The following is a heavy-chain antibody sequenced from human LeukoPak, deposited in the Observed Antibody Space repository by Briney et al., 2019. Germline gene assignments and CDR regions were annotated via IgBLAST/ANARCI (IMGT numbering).Heavy chain of an antibody. V-gene: IGHV1-2*02. CDR3: ARDPPYCSSTSCYGDY. D-gene: IGHD2-2*01. Sequence: ASVKVSCKASGYTFTGYYMHWVRQAPGQGLEWMGWINPNSGGTNYAQKLQGRVTMTTDTSTSTAYMELRSLRSDDTAVYYCARDPPYCSSTSCYGDYWGQGTLVTVSS. J-gene: IGHJ4*02. CDR2: INPNSGGT. CDR1: GYTFTGYY.